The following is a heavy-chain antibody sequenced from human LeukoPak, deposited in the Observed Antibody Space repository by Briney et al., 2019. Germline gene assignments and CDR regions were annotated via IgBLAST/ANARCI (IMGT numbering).Heavy chain of an antibody. Sequence: PSETLSLTCAVYGGSFSGYYWSWIRQPPGKGLEWIGEINHSGSTNYNPSLKSRVTISVDTSKNQFSLKLSSVTAADTAVYYCARGPRNYYDSSGYYYTFDYWGQGTLVTVSS. D-gene: IGHD3-22*01. CDR3: ARGPRNYYDSSGYYYTFDY. J-gene: IGHJ4*02. CDR2: INHSGST. V-gene: IGHV4-34*01. CDR1: GGSFSGYY.